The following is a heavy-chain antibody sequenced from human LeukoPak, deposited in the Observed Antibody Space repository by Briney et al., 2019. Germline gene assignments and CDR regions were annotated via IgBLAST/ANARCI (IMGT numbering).Heavy chain of an antibody. CDR3: ARAYCNRPTRYREGFDY. D-gene: IGHD2/OR15-2a*01. V-gene: IGHV1-2*02. J-gene: IGHJ4*02. CDR1: RYTLTGHY. Sequence: ASAKVSRKPSRYTLTGHYIQWGPPAPGQRREWRGWLYPHSGGTRVAQWCQDRVTLTRDTSSSKACMELITLRSDDTGVFYCARAYCNRPTRYREGFDYCGQGTLVTVA. CDR2: LYPHSGGT.